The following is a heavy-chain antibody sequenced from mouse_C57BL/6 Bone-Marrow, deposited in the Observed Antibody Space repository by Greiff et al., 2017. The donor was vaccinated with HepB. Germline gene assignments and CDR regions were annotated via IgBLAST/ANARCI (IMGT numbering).Heavy chain of an antibody. D-gene: IGHD2-3*01. V-gene: IGHV5-6*01. CDR3: ARFYDGHSMDY. CDR1: GFTFSSYG. CDR2: ISSGGSYT. J-gene: IGHJ4*01. Sequence: EVKLVESGGDLVKPGGSLKLSCAASGFTFSSYGMSWVRQTPDKRLEWVATISSGGSYTYYPDSVKGRFTISRDNAKNTLYLQMSSLKSEDTAMYYCARFYDGHSMDYWGQGTSVTVSS.